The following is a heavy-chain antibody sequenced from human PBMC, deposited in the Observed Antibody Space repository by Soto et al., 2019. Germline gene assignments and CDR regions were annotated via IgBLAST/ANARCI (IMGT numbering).Heavy chain of an antibody. CDR3: ARGGGISRSKRYFDV. CDR2: VNHSGST. V-gene: IGHV4-34*01. CDR1: GGSFSGHY. J-gene: IGHJ2*01. Sequence: PSETLSLTCALYGGSFSGHYWSWIRQPPGKGLEWIGEVNHSGSTNYNSSLKSRVTISVDTSKNQFSLKLSSVTAADTAVYYCARGGGISRSKRYFDVWGRGTLVTVSS.